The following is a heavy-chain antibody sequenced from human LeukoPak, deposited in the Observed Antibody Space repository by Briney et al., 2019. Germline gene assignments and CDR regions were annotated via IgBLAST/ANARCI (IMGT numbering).Heavy chain of an antibody. D-gene: IGHD3-10*01. CDR2: ISYDGNNK. V-gene: IGHV3-30*18. J-gene: IGHJ4*02. CDR3: AKDRKYYGSGNYYFDY. Sequence: PGGSLRLSCAASGFTFSSYVMNWVRQAPGKGLEWAAVISYDGNNKYYADSVKGRFTISRDNSKNTLYLQMNSLRAEDTAVYYCAKDRKYYGSGNYYFDYWGQGTLVTVSS. CDR1: GFTFSSYV.